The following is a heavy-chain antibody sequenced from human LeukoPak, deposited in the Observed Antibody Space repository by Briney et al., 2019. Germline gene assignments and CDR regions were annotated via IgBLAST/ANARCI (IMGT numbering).Heavy chain of an antibody. V-gene: IGHV4-59*11. CDR3: VRGSTGAFDP. CDR1: GDSIRNHY. D-gene: IGHD1-1*01. CDR2: IYYSGSS. Sequence: SETLSLTCAVAGDSIRNHYWSWIRQPPGKGLEWIGYIYYSGSSNYNPSLKSRVTMSVDTSRNQFSLKLSSVTAADTAVYYCVRGSTGAFDPWGQGTLVTVSS. J-gene: IGHJ5*02.